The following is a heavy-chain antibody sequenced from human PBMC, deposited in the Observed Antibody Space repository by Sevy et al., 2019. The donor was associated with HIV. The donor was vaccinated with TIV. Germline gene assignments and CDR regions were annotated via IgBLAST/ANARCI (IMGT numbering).Heavy chain of an antibody. D-gene: IGHD3-22*01. CDR3: ARVWNSDYYDSSGPNWFDT. Sequence: ASVKVSCKASGYTFNNYYMHWVRQAPGQGLEWMGWINPNSGGTNYAQKFQGRVTMTRDTSINTAYVDMRNLRVDDTAVYFCARVWNSDYYDSSGPNWFDTWGQGTLVTVSS. J-gene: IGHJ5*02. V-gene: IGHV1-2*02. CDR2: INPNSGGT. CDR1: GYTFNNYY.